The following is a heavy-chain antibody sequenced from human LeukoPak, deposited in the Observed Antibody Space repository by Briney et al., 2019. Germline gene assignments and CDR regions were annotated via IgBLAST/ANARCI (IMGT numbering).Heavy chain of an antibody. CDR2: IYYTGST. J-gene: IGHJ4*02. V-gene: IGHV4-39*07. D-gene: IGHD2/OR15-2a*01. CDR3: ATFSLPSPFDY. Sequence: PSETLSLTCTVSGGSTSSGTYYWGWIRQPPGKGLGWIGSIYYTGSTYYNRSVKSRVTISVDTTKNRFSRKLTSVTAADTPIYSCATFSLPSPFDYWGQGALVTASS. CDR1: GGSTSSGTYY.